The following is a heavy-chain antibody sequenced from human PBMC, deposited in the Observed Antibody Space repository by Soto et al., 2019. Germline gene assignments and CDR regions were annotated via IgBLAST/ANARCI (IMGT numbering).Heavy chain of an antibody. CDR1: GGSISSGGYY. V-gene: IGHV4-31*03. Sequence: PSETLSLTCTVSGGSISSGGYYWSWIRQHPGKGLEWIGYIYYSGSTYYNPSLKSRVTISVDTSKNQFSLKLSSVTAADTAVYYCARVRYNWNTRVPFYFDYWGQGTLVTVSS. J-gene: IGHJ4*02. CDR3: ARVRYNWNTRVPFYFDY. CDR2: IYYSGST. D-gene: IGHD1-20*01.